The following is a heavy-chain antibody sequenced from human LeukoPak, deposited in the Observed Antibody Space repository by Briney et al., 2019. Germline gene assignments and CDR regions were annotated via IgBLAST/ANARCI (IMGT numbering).Heavy chain of an antibody. CDR2: ISGNDGST. V-gene: IGHV3-23*01. J-gene: IGHJ5*02. Sequence: PGGSLRLSCAASGVTFSSDAMSWVRQAPGKGLEWVSGISGNDGSTYYAESVKGRFTISRDNSKNTLYLQMNSLRPEDTAVYYCARNEKSGYDYAGWFDPWGQGTLVTVSS. CDR1: GVTFSSDA. D-gene: IGHD5-12*01. CDR3: ARNEKSGYDYAGWFDP.